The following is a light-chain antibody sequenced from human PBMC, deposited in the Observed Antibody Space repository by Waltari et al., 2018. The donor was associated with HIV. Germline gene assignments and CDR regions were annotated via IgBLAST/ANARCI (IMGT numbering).Light chain of an antibody. J-gene: IGLJ2*01. CDR3: ATWDDSLSGVL. Sequence: SVLTQPPSASGTPGQRVTISCSGSSSNIGRTYVFWYQQLPGTAPRLLMHRHNHRPSGVPDRFSDSTSGTSASLAISGLRSEDEADYYCATWDDSLSGVLFGGGTKLTVL. CDR1: SSNIGRTY. CDR2: RHN. V-gene: IGLV1-47*01.